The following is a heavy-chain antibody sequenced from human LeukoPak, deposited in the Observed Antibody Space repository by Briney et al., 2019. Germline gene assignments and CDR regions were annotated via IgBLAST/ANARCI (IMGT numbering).Heavy chain of an antibody. V-gene: IGHV1-8*01. D-gene: IGHD2-21*02. J-gene: IGHJ4*02. CDR1: GYTFTIYD. Sequence: GASVNVSCKASGYTFTIYDINWVRGATGQGLEWMVWMNPNSGNTGYAQKFQVRVTGTRNTSISTAYMELGRLRSEGTAVYYCVRALVVVTEDLGYWGQGTLVAASS. CDR3: VRALVVVTEDLGY. CDR2: MNPNSGNT.